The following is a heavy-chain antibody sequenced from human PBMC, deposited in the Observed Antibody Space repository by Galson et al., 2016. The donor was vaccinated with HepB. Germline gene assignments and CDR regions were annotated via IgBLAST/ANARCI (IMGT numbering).Heavy chain of an antibody. CDR3: ARVTIVRGVPNSYYLDY. D-gene: IGHD3-10*01. CDR2: ISGYNGNA. CDR1: GYTFTSNG. V-gene: IGHV1-18*01. J-gene: IGHJ4*02. Sequence: SVKVSCKASGYTFTSNGVSWVRQAPGQGPEWMGWISGYNGNASYAQKFQGRVTMTTDTPTTTADMELRSLRSDDTAIYYCARVTIVRGVPNSYYLDYWGQGTLVTVSS.